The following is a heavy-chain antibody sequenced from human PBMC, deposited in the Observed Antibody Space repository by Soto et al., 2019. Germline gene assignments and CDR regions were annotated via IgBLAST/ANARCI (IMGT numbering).Heavy chain of an antibody. D-gene: IGHD3-22*01. J-gene: IGHJ4*02. CDR3: ARLKARLKWLPTTYYFDY. CDR2: INHSGST. Sequence: SETLSLTCAVYGGSFSGYYWSWIRQPPGKGLEWIGEINHSGSTNYNPSLKSRVTISVDTSKNQFSLKLSSVTAADTAVYYCARLKARLKWLPTTYYFDYWGQGILVTVSS. V-gene: IGHV4-34*01. CDR1: GGSFSGYY.